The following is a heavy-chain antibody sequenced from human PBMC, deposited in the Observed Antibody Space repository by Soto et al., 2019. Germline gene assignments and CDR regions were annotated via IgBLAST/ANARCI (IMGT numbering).Heavy chain of an antibody. J-gene: IGHJ3*02. Sequence: EVQLVESGGGLVQPGGSLRLSCAASGFTVSSNYMSWVRQAPGKGLEWVSVIYSGGSTYHADSVKGRFTISRHNSKNTLYLQMNSLRAEDTAVYYCASRYCSSTSCDDAFDIWGQGTMVTVSS. D-gene: IGHD2-2*01. CDR3: ASRYCSSTSCDDAFDI. CDR2: IYSGGST. CDR1: GFTVSSNY. V-gene: IGHV3-53*04.